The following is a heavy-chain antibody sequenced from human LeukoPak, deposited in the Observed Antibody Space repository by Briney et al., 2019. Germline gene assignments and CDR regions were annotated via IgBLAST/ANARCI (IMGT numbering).Heavy chain of an antibody. Sequence: SETLSLTCAVYGGSFSGYYWSWIRQPPGKGLEWIGEINRGGSTNYNPSLKSRVTITVDTSKNQFSLKLSSVTAADTAVYYCARAVRKESSSWFKDKMLYFDYWGQGTLVTVSS. J-gene: IGHJ4*02. D-gene: IGHD6-13*01. CDR1: GGSFSGYY. CDR2: INRGGST. V-gene: IGHV4-34*01. CDR3: ARAVRKESSSWFKDKMLYFDY.